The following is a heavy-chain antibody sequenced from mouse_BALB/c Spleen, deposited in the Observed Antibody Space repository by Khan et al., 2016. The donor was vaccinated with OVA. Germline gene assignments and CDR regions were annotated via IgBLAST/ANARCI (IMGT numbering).Heavy chain of an antibody. CDR3: ARSPYGSSFAY. CDR2: FYPGSGST. D-gene: IGHD1-1*02. V-gene: IGHV1-77*01. CDR1: GYTFTDYI. J-gene: IGHJ3*01. Sequence: QVQLKQSGPELVKPGASVKMSCKASGYTFTDYIMSRVKQRTGQGLEWIGEFYPGSGSTYYNEKFKGKATLTAYTPSNTAYMHLSSLTSEDSAVYLCARSPYGSSFAYWGQGTLVTVSA.